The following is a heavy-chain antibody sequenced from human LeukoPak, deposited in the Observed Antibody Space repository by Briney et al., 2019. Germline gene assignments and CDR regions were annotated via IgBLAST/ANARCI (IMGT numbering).Heavy chain of an antibody. CDR1: GFPFDTYP. Sequence: PGGSLRLSCAASGFPFDTYPMNWVRRAPGKGLEWVASISSSNSFKNYADSVKGRFTISRDNAQNSLYLQMSSLRAEDTGLYYCATMGEQWLLKDIWGQGTMVIVSS. V-gene: IGHV3-21*01. J-gene: IGHJ3*02. D-gene: IGHD6-19*01. CDR2: ISSSNSFK. CDR3: ATMGEQWLLKDI.